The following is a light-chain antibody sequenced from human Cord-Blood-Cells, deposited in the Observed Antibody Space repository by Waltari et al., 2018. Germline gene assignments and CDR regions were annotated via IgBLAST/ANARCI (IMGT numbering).Light chain of an antibody. CDR3: CSYAGSSIVV. CDR1: SRDVGGYNL. J-gene: IGLJ2*01. CDR2: EGS. Sequence: QSALTQPASVSGSPGQSITISCTGTSRDVGGYNLVSWYQQPPGKAPKLMIYEGSKRPSGVSNRFSGSKSGNTASLTISGLQAEDEADYYCCSYAGSSIVVFGGGTKLTVL. V-gene: IGLV2-23*01.